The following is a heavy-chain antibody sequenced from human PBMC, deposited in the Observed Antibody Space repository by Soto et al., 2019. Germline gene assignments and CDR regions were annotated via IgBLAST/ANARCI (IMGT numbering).Heavy chain of an antibody. CDR1: GFIFSSYG. CDR3: AKDRYCSGGSCLNFYGMDV. CDR2: ISYDGSNK. Sequence: PGGSLRLSCAASGFIFSSYGMHWVRQAPGKGLDWVAVISYDGSNKYYADSAKGRFTISRDNSKNTLYLQMNSLRAEDTAVYYCAKDRYCSGGSCLNFYGMDVWGQGTTVTVSS. V-gene: IGHV3-30*18. D-gene: IGHD2-15*01. J-gene: IGHJ6*02.